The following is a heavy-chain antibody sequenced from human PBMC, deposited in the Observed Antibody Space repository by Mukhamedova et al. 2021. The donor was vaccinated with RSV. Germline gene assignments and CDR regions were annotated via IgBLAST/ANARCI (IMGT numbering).Heavy chain of an antibody. J-gene: IGHJ4*02. V-gene: IGHV1-46*01. D-gene: IGHD2-21*01. CDR2: INPSGGST. Sequence: GQGLEWMGIINPSGGSTSYAQKFQGRVTMTRDTSTSTVYMELSSLRSEDTAVYYCAREGGWSVVDFDYWGQGTLVTVSS. CDR3: AREGGWSVVDFDY.